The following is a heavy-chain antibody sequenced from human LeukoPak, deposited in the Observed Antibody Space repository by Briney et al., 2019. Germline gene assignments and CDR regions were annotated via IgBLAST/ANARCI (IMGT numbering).Heavy chain of an antibody. CDR3: TRGSLPY. CDR2: IKQDGSEK. J-gene: IGHJ4*02. V-gene: IGHV3-7*05. CDR1: GFIFSNFW. Sequence: GGSLRLSCAASGFIFSNFWMSWVRRSPGKGLEWVANIKQDGSEKHYVDSVKGRFTISRDNAKNSLYLQMNSLRGEDTAVYYCTRGSLPYWGQGTLVTVSS.